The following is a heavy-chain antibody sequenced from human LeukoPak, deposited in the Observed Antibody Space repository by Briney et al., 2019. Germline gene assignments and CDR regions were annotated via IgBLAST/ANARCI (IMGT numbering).Heavy chain of an antibody. CDR1: GGTFSSYA. CDR3: AREIYGSSFMDV. V-gene: IGHV1-69*06. D-gene: IGHD3-10*01. Sequence: GASVKVSCKASGGTFSSYAISWVRQAPGQGLEWMGGIIPIFGTANYAQKFQGRVTITADKSTSTAYMELSSLRSEDTAVYYCAREIYGSSFMDVWGKGTTVTISS. CDR2: IIPIFGTA. J-gene: IGHJ6*03.